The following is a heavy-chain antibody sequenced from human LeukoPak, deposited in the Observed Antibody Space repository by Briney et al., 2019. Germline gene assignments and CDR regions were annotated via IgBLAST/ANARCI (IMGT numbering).Heavy chain of an antibody. CDR3: ARGPITFYAFDI. V-gene: IGHV1-2*02. J-gene: IGHJ3*02. CDR2: INPNSGGT. Sequence: ASVKVSCKASGYTFTGYYMHWVRQAPGQGLEWKGWINPNSGGTNYAQKFQGRVTMTRDTPISTAYMELSRLRSDDTAVYYCARGPITFYAFDIWGQGTMVTVSS. D-gene: IGHD3-16*01. CDR1: GYTFTGYY.